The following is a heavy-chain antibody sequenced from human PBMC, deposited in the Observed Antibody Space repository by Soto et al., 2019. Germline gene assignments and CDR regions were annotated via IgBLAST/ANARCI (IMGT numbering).Heavy chain of an antibody. CDR3: ALIPLVGATLIDY. CDR2: ISYDGSNK. CDR1: GFTFSSYG. V-gene: IGHV3-30*03. Sequence: GGSLRLSCAASGFTFSSYGMHWVRQAPGKGLEWVAVISYDGSNKYYAESVKGRFTISRDNSKNTLYLQMNSLRAEDTAVYYCALIPLVGATLIDYWGQGTLVTVSS. J-gene: IGHJ4*02. D-gene: IGHD1-26*01.